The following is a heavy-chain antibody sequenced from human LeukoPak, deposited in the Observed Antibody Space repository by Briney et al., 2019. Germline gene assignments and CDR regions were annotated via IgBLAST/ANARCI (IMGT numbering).Heavy chain of an antibody. D-gene: IGHD1-14*01. CDR2: ISSRSAAI. J-gene: IGHJ4*02. CDR1: GFTFSDYF. CDR3: ARDGGGVNGRRAGTIDF. Sequence: GGSLRLSCAASGFTFSDYFMSWIRQAPGKGLEWIAYISSRSAAIYYADSVRGRFTISRDNAKSSLSLQMNSLRAEDTAVYYCARDGGGVNGRRAGTIDFWGQGTLVIVSS. V-gene: IGHV3-11*01.